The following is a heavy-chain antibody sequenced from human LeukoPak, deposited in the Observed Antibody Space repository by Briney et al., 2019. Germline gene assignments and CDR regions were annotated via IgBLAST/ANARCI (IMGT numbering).Heavy chain of an antibody. CDR2: IYYSGIT. J-gene: IGHJ4*02. CDR1: GGSISSYY. D-gene: IGHD3-3*01. CDR3: SGGDLFGIDY. Sequence: SETLSLTCTVSGGSISSYYWSWIRQPPGKGLECIGYIYYSGITNYNPSLKSRVTISVDTSKNQFSLKLSSVTAADTAVYYCSGGDLFGIDYWGQGTLVTVSS. V-gene: IGHV4-59*01.